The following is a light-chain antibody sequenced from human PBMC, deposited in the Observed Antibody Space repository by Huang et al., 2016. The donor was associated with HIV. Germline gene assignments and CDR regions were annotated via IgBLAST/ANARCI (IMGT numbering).Light chain of an antibody. Sequence: DIVMTQSPDSLAVSLGERATINCKSSQSVLYTSNNKNFLAWYQQKPGQPPKLLIYWASTRESGVPDRFSGSGAGTHFTLTISNLQAEDVAVYYCQQYYHTPLTFGGGTKVEI. J-gene: IGKJ4*01. CDR1: QSVLYTSNNKNF. CDR2: WAS. CDR3: QQYYHTPLT. V-gene: IGKV4-1*01.